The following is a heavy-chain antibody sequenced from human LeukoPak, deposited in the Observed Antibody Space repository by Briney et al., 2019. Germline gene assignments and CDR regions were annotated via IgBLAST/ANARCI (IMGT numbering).Heavy chain of an antibody. CDR3: AKDPDYDFWSGYREGVDY. J-gene: IGHJ4*02. CDR2: ISGSGGST. CDR1: GFTFSSYA. Sequence: GGSLRLSCAASGFTFSSYAMSWVRQAPGKGLEWVSAISGSGGSTYYADSVKGRFTISRDNSKNTLYLQMNSLRAEDTAVYYCAKDPDYDFWSGYREGVDYWGQGTLVTVSS. V-gene: IGHV3-23*01. D-gene: IGHD3-3*01.